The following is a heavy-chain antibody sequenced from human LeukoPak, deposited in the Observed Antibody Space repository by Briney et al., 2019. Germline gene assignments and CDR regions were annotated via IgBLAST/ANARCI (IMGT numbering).Heavy chain of an antibody. V-gene: IGHV4-34*01. CDR1: GGSFSGYY. Sequence: SETLSLTCAVYGGSFSGYYWSWIRQPPGKGLEWIGEINHSGSTNYNPSLKSRATISVDTSKNQFSLKLSSVTAADTAVYYCARGNNWFDPWGQGTLVTVSS. CDR2: INHSGST. CDR3: ARGNNWFDP. J-gene: IGHJ5*02.